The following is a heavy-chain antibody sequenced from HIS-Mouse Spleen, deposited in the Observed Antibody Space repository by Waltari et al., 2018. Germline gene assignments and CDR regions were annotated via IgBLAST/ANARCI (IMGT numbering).Heavy chain of an antibody. CDR3: ARDRLAARYYYYGMDV. V-gene: IGHV3-7*01. D-gene: IGHD6-6*01. J-gene: IGHJ6*02. CDR1: GFTFSSYW. CDR2: IKQDGSEK. Sequence: EVQLVESGGGLVQPGGSLRLSCAASGFTFSSYWMSWVRQAPGKGLEWVANIKQDGSEKYYVDSVKGRFTISRDNAKNSRYLQMKSLRAEDTAVYYCARDRLAARYYYYGMDVWGQGTTVTVSS.